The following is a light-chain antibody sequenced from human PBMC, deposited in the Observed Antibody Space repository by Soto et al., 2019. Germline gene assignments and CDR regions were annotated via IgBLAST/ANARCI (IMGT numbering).Light chain of an antibody. CDR2: GAS. J-gene: IGKJ1*01. V-gene: IGKV3-20*01. CDR1: QGVSSY. Sequence: SQSTSSFSASTGDRVAITCRASQGVSSYLSWYQQKPGQAPRLLIYGASSRATDIPGRSTGSGSGTFFTLTISRLEPEGFAGYYCQHYGSTPWTFGQGTEVDIK. CDR3: QHYGSTPWT.